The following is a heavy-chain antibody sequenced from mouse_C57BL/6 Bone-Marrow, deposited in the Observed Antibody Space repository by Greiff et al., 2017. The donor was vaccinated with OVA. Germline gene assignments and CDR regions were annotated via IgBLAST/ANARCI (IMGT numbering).Heavy chain of an antibody. CDR2: ISSGGSYT. Sequence: EVQGVESGGDLVKPGGSLKLSCAASGFTFSSYGMPWVRQTPDQRLEWVATISSGGSYTYYPDSVKGRFTISRDNAKNTLYLQMSSLKAEDTAMYYCARRGDKDYWGQGTTLTVSS. V-gene: IGHV5-6*01. CDR1: GFTFSSYG. J-gene: IGHJ2*01. CDR3: ARRGDKDY.